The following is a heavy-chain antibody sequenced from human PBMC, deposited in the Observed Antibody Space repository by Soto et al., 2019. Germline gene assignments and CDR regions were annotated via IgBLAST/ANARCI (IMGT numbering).Heavy chain of an antibody. Sequence: PGGSLRLSCAASGFTFSSYAVHWVRQAPGKGLEWVAVISYDGSNKYYADPVKGRFTISRDNSKNTLYLQMNSLRAEDTAVYYCARDRAAKYCSGGSCYFLPYYYYYGMDVWGQGTTVTVSS. V-gene: IGHV3-30-3*01. CDR2: ISYDGSNK. J-gene: IGHJ6*02. CDR1: GFTFSSYA. D-gene: IGHD2-15*01. CDR3: ARDRAAKYCSGGSCYFLPYYYYYGMDV.